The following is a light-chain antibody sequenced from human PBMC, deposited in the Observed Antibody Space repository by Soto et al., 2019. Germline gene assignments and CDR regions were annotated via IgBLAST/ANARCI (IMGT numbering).Light chain of an antibody. J-gene: IGLJ1*01. CDR2: EVS. Sequence: QSVLTQPASVSGSPGQSITISCTGTSSDVGGYNYVSWYQQHPGKAPKLMIYEVSNRPSGVSNRFSGSKSGNTASLTISGLQAEDEADYYCSSYTSSSTPGVCFGTGTKVTVL. V-gene: IGLV2-14*01. CDR3: SSYTSSSTPGVC. CDR1: SSDVGGYNY.